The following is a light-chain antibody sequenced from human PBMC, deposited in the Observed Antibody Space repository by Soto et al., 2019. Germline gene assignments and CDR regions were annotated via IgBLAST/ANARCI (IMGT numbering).Light chain of an antibody. CDR2: DAS. V-gene: IGKV1-13*02. CDR3: QQFNSYASIT. CDR1: QGISSA. J-gene: IGKJ5*01. Sequence: FHLAQPPFSLSASVGDRVTITCRASQGISSALAWYQQKPGKAPKLLIYDASNLENGVPSRFSGSGSGTDFPLTISSLQPEVFATYYCQQFNSYASITFDRCTRLEI.